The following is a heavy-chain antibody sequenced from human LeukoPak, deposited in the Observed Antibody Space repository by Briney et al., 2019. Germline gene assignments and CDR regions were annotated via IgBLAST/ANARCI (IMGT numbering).Heavy chain of an antibody. Sequence: ASQTLSLTCTVSGGSISSGSYFWSWIRQPAGKGLEWIGRIYTAGSTNYNPSLKSRVTIPLDTSKNQFSLNLSSVTAADTAVYYCARRVTTYWYFDLWGRGTLVTVSS. CDR3: ARRVTTYWYFDL. D-gene: IGHD4-17*01. CDR2: IYTAGST. CDR1: GGSISSGSYF. J-gene: IGHJ2*01. V-gene: IGHV4-61*02.